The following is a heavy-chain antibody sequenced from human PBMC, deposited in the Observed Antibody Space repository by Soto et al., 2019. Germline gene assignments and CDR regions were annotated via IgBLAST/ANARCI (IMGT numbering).Heavy chain of an antibody. CDR3: ARDIVVVPAAMGDYYYYYGMDV. CDR2: IIPIFGTA. D-gene: IGHD2-2*01. CDR1: GGTFSSYA. Sequence: SVKVSCKASGGTFSSYAISWVRQAPGQGLEWMGGIIPIFGTANYAQKFQGRVTITADESTSTAYMELSSLRSEDTAVYYCARDIVVVPAAMGDYYYYYGMDVWGQGTTVTVSS. J-gene: IGHJ6*02. V-gene: IGHV1-69*13.